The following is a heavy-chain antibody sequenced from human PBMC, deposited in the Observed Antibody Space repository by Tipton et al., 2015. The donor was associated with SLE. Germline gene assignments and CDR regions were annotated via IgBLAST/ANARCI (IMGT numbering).Heavy chain of an antibody. J-gene: IGHJ4*02. V-gene: IGHV3-30*12. D-gene: IGHD1-1*01. CDR3: ARDSSGPRTNYFDY. Sequence: SLRLSCAASGFTLSNYGMHWVRQAPGRGLEWVAFIQYHGSNKYYADSVKGRFTISRDNAKNSLYREMNSLRAEDTAVYYYARDSSGPRTNYFDYWGQGTPVTVSS. CDR1: GFTLSNYG. CDR2: IQYHGSNK.